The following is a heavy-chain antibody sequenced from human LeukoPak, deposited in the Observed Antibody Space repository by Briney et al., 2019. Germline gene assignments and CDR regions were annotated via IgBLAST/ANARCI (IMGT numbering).Heavy chain of an antibody. CDR1: GFAVSSNY. Sequence: PGGSLRLSCAASGFAVSSNYMSRVRQAPGKGLGWVSVIYSGGGTYYANSVKGRFTISRDNSKNTLYLQMNILRAEDTAVYYCARGGRYYDSSGYYHDAFDIWGQGTMVTVSS. J-gene: IGHJ3*02. V-gene: IGHV3-53*01. D-gene: IGHD3-22*01. CDR2: IYSGGGT. CDR3: ARGGRYYDSSGYYHDAFDI.